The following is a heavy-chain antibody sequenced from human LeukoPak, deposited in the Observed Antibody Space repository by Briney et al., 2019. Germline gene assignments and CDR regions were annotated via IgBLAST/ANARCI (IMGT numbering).Heavy chain of an antibody. Sequence: PSETLSLTCTVSGGSISSYYWSWIRQPPGKGLEWTGYIYYSGSTNYNPSLKSRVTISVDTSKNQFSLKLSSVTAADTAVYYCARLSVWSGYYYYFDYWGQGTLVTVSS. CDR2: IYYSGST. D-gene: IGHD3-3*01. V-gene: IGHV4-59*08. CDR3: ARLSVWSGYYYYFDY. CDR1: GGSISSYY. J-gene: IGHJ4*02.